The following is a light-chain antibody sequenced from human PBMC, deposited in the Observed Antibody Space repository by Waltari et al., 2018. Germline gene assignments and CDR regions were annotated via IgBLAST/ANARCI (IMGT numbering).Light chain of an antibody. V-gene: IGLV6-57*03. CDR2: EDN. CDR3: QSYDDTHQV. CDR1: SASIASNT. J-gene: IGLJ3*02. Sequence: NFMLTQPHSVSESPGKTVIISCTRSSASIASNTFQWYQPRPGSAPTTVIYEDNQRLSGVPDRFSGSIDRSSNSASLTISGLKTEDEADYYCQSYDDTHQVFGGGTKLTVL.